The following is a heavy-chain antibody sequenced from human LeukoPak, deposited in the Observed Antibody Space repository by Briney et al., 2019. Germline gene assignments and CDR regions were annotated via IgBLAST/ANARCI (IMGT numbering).Heavy chain of an antibody. Sequence: SETLSLTCAVYGGSFSGYYWSWIRQPPGKGLEWIGEINHSGSTNYNPSLKSRVTMSVDTSKNQFSLKLSSVTAADTAVYYCARDPSSFGGRFGPWGQGTLVAVSS. CDR2: INHSGST. CDR1: GGSFSGYY. D-gene: IGHD3-10*01. J-gene: IGHJ5*02. V-gene: IGHV4-34*01. CDR3: ARDPSSFGGRFGP.